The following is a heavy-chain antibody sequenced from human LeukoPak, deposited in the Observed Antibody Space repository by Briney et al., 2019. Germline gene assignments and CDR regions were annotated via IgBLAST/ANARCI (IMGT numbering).Heavy chain of an antibody. V-gene: IGHV3-64*01. J-gene: IGHJ4*02. Sequence: GGSVRLSCVASGFTFSSYAMHWVGQAPGKGLEYVSAISSNGRSTYYANSVKGRFTISRDNSKNTLYLQMGSLRTEDMAVYYCARVLGGHTNGLDYWGQGTLVTDSS. CDR2: ISSNGRST. CDR3: ARVLGGHTNGLDY. D-gene: IGHD2-8*01. CDR1: GFTFSSYA.